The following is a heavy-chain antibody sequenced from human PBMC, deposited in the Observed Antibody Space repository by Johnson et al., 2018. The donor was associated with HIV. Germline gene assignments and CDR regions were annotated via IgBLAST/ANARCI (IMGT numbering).Heavy chain of an antibody. Sequence: QVQLVESGGGVVQPGGSLRLSCAASGFTFSNAWMSWIRQAPGKGLEWVSYISSSGSTIYYADSVRGRFTISRDNSKNTLYLQMISLRTEDTAVYYCAREGESLLDAFDIWGQGTMVTVSA. CDR1: GFTFSNAW. CDR3: AREGESLLDAFDI. D-gene: IGHD3-16*01. V-gene: IGHV3-11*04. J-gene: IGHJ3*02. CDR2: ISSSGSTI.